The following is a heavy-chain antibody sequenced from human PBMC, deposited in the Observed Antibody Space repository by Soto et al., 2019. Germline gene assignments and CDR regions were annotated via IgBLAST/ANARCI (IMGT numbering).Heavy chain of an antibody. CDR3: ARAFSGYSYGSFDY. CDR2: IIPIFGTA. CDR1: GGTFSSYA. V-gene: IGHV1-69*06. D-gene: IGHD5-18*01. Sequence: QVQLVQSGAEVKKPGSSVKVSCKASGGTFSSYAISWVRQAPGQGLEWMGWIIPIFGTANYAKKFQGRVTMTADKSTRTAYKELISLRTEDTAVYYWARAFSGYSYGSFDYWGQGTLVTVSS. J-gene: IGHJ4*02.